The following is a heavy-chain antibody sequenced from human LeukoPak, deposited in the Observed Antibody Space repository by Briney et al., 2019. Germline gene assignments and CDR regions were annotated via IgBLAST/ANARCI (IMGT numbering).Heavy chain of an antibody. D-gene: IGHD3-22*01. Sequence: PGGSLRLSCAASGFTFISYAMSWVRQAPGKGPEWVSAISGSGGSTYYADSVKGRFTISRDNSKNTLYLQMNSLRAEDTAVYYCAKGQGTYDSSGYFEYYFDYWGQGTLVTVSS. J-gene: IGHJ4*02. CDR1: GFTFISYA. CDR3: AKGQGTYDSSGYFEYYFDY. CDR2: ISGSGGST. V-gene: IGHV3-23*01.